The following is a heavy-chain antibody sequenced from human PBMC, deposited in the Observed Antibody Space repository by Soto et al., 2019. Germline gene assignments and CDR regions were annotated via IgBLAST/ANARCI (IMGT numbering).Heavy chain of an antibody. V-gene: IGHV1-69*01. CDR1: GDNFSKYS. CDR2: IIPLFGTP. Sequence: QVQLVQSGAEVKKPGSSVTVSCKASGDNFSKYSFSWVRQAPGQGLEWMGGIIPLFGTPDYAQKFQDRVTISADESTTTVYIELSSLRDEDTAVYYCARAWPRGTMIVLERENFGMDVWGQGTAVTV. CDR3: ARAWPRGTMIVLERENFGMDV. D-gene: IGHD3-22*01. J-gene: IGHJ6*02.